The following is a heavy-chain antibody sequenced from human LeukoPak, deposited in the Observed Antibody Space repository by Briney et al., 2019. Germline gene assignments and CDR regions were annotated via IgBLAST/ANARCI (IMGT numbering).Heavy chain of an antibody. CDR3: ARGLWNFAS. J-gene: IGHJ4*02. V-gene: IGHV3-7*01. CDR1: GFTLSPYW. D-gene: IGHD3-3*01. Sequence: GGSLRLSCVASGFTLSPYWMTWVRQAPGRGLEWVANIKQDGREKNYVDSVKGRFTISRDNVKNSLFLQINSLRAEDTAVYYRARGLWNFASWGQGTLVTVSS. CDR2: IKQDGREK.